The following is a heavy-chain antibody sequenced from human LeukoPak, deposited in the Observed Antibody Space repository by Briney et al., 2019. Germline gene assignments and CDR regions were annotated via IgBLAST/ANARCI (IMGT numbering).Heavy chain of an antibody. V-gene: IGHV1-2*06. CDR1: GYTFTGYY. CDR2: INPNSGGT. Sequence: ASVKVSCKASGYTFTGYYMHWVRQAPGQGLGWMGRINPNSGGTNYAQKFQGRVTMTRDTSISTAYMELSGLRSDDTAVYYCARSTPTIGPNTSIDFWSQGTLLIVSS. J-gene: IGHJ4*02. D-gene: IGHD5-12*01. CDR3: ARSTPTIGPNTSIDF.